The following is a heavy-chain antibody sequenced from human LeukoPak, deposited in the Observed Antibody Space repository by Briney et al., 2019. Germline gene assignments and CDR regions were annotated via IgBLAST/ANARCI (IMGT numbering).Heavy chain of an antibody. Sequence: SETLSLTCTVSGGSITSYYWSWIRQPPGKGLEWIGEINHSGSTNYNPSLKSRVTISVDTSKNQFSLKLSSVTAADTAVYYCARRGRSSPKVGWFDPWGQGTLVTVSS. D-gene: IGHD3-16*01. J-gene: IGHJ5*02. CDR2: INHSGST. V-gene: IGHV4-34*01. CDR3: ARRGRSSPKVGWFDP. CDR1: GGSITSYY.